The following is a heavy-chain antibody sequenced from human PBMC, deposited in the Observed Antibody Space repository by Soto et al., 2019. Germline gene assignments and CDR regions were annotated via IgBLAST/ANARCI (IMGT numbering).Heavy chain of an antibody. CDR1: GYTFTGYY. CDR3: ARDPADSGSYFLDY. D-gene: IGHD1-26*01. Sequence: VKVSCKASGYTFTGYYMHWVRQAPGQGLEWMGWINPNSGGTKYAQKFQGWVTMTRDTSISTAYMELSRLRSDDTAVYYCARDPADSGSYFLDYWGQGTPVTVSS. CDR2: INPNSGGT. V-gene: IGHV1-2*04. J-gene: IGHJ4*02.